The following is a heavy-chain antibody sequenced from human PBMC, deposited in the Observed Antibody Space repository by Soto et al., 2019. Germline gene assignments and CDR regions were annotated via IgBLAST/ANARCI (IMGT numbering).Heavy chain of an antibody. V-gene: IGHV4-39*01. Sequence: SETLSLTCTVSGGSISSSSYYWGWIRQPPGKGLEWIGSIYYSGSTYYNPSLKSRVTISVDTSKNQFSLKLSSVTAADTAVYYCARHSAGYCSGGSCYLYWFDPWGQGTLVTVSS. CDR1: GGSISSSSYY. J-gene: IGHJ5*02. D-gene: IGHD2-15*01. CDR2: IYYSGST. CDR3: ARHSAGYCSGGSCYLYWFDP.